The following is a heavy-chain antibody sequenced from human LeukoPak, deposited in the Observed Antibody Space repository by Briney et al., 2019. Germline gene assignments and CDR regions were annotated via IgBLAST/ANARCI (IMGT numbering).Heavy chain of an antibody. J-gene: IGHJ4*02. V-gene: IGHV1-2*02. D-gene: IGHD2-15*01. CDR1: GYTFTGYY. Sequence: ASVKVSCKASGYTFTGYYMHWVRQAPGQGLEWMGWINPHTGGTNHAQKFQGRVTMTRDTSISTAYMELSGLTSDDTAVYYCARPYCSGGSCHDYFDYWGRGTLVTVSS. CDR2: INPHTGGT. CDR3: ARPYCSGGSCHDYFDY.